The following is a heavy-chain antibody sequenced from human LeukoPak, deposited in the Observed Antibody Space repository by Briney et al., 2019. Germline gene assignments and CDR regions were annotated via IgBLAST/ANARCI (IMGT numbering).Heavy chain of an antibody. CDR3: SDTIGEYDSSGYFDY. D-gene: IGHD3-22*01. CDR1: GFTFSSYG. CDR2: ISYDGSNK. Sequence: PGRSLRLSCAASGFTFSSYGMHWVRQAPGKGLEWVAVISYDGSNKYYADSVKGRFTISRDNSKNTLYLQMNSLRAEDTAVYYCSDTIGEYDSSGYFDYWGQGTLVTVSS. J-gene: IGHJ4*02. V-gene: IGHV3-30*03.